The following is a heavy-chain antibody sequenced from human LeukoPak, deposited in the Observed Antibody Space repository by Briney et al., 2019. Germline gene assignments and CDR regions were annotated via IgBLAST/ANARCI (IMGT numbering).Heavy chain of an antibody. Sequence: GGSLRLSCAASGFTFSSYSMNWVRQAPGKGLEWVSSISSSSSHIYYADSVKGRFTISRDNAKNSLYLQMNSLRAEDTAVYYCARAFMYSSSWDDYWGQGTLVTVSS. CDR1: GFTFSSYS. CDR2: ISSSSSHI. J-gene: IGHJ4*02. CDR3: ARAFMYSSSWDDY. V-gene: IGHV3-21*01. D-gene: IGHD6-13*01.